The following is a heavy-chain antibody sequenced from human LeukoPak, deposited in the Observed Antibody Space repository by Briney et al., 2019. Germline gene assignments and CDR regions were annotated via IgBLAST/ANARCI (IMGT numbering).Heavy chain of an antibody. CDR2: IYYSGST. J-gene: IGHJ4*02. CDR1: GGSLSSSSYY. Sequence: SETLSLTCTVSGGSLSSSSYYWGWIRQPPGKGLEWIGSIYYSGSTYYNPSLKSRVTISVDTSKNQFSLKLSSVTAADTAVYYCARVITICGVVILMYFDYWGQGTLVTVSS. V-gene: IGHV4-39*01. D-gene: IGHD3-3*01. CDR3: ARVITICGVVILMYFDY.